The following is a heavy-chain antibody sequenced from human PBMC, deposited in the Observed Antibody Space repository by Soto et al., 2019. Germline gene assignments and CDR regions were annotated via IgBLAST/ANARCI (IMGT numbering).Heavy chain of an antibody. V-gene: IGHV3-72*01. CDR1: GFTFSDHY. Sequence: GGSLRLSCAASGFTFSDHYMDWVRQAPGKGLEWVGRTRNKANSYTTEYAASVKGRFTISRDDSKSSVYVQMNSLKAEDTAVYYCVRGAGPTAKYYYALDVWGQGTTVTVSS. CDR2: TRNKANSYTT. CDR3: VRGAGPTAKYYYALDV. J-gene: IGHJ6*02. D-gene: IGHD1-26*01.